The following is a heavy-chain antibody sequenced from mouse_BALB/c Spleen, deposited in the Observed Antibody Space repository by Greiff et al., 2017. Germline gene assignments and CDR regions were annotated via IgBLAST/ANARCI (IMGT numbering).Heavy chain of an antibody. V-gene: IGHV3-2*02. J-gene: IGHJ3*01. CDR3: ARRGAALAY. CDR1: GYSITSDYA. CDR2: ISYSGST. Sequence: EVKLVESGPGLVKPSQSLSLTCTVTGYSITSDYAWNWIRQFPGNKLEWMGYISYSGSTSYNPSLKSRISITRDTSKNQFFLQLNSVTTEDTATYYCARRGAALAYWGQGTLVTVSA.